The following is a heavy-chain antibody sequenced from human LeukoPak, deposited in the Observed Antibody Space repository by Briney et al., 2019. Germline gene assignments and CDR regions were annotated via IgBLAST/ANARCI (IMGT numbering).Heavy chain of an antibody. CDR1: GGTFSSYA. V-gene: IGHV1-69*06. CDR2: IIPIFGTA. J-gene: IGHJ3*02. Sequence: ASVKLSCKASGGTFSSYAISWVRQAPGQGLEWVGGIIPIFGTANYAQKLQGRVTITADKSTSTAYMELSSLRSEDTAVYYCARSNYYDSSRSRGGAFDIWGQGTMVTVSS. D-gene: IGHD3-22*01. CDR3: ARSNYYDSSRSRGGAFDI.